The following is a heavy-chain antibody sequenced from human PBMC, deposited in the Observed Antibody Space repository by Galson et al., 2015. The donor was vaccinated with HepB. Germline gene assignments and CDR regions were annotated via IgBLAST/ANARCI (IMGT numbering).Heavy chain of an antibody. J-gene: IGHJ4*02. Sequence: SLRLSCAASGFTFSSYTMNWVRQAPGKGLEWVSSISGSRTYIYYAESVRGRFIISRDNAKNSLYLQMSSLRVEDTAVYYCASGPPLYSSSWSTEYWGQGTLVTVSS. CDR1: GFTFSSYT. V-gene: IGHV3-21*01. CDR3: ASGPPLYSSSWSTEY. D-gene: IGHD6-13*01. CDR2: ISGSRTYI.